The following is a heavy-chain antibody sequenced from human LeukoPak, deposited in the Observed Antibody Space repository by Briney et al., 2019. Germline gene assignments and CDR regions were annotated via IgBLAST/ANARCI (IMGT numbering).Heavy chain of an antibody. CDR3: ARQVGGSTYYRNDY. J-gene: IGHJ4*02. D-gene: IGHD3-10*01. CDR2: IFYSGST. V-gene: IGHV4-59*01. Sequence: SETLSLTCIVSSGSISNYYWSWFRQPPGKGLEWIGYIFYSGSTNYNPSLKSRVTISVDTSKNQFSLRLSSVTAADTAVYYCARQVGGSTYYRNDYWGQGTLVTVSS. CDR1: SGSISNYY.